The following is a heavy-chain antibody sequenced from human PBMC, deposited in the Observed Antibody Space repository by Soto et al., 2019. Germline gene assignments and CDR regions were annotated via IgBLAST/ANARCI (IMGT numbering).Heavy chain of an antibody. V-gene: IGHV3-33*01. CDR1: GFTFSSYA. D-gene: IGHD2-15*01. CDR2: IWFDGSNK. Sequence: QVHLVESGGGVVQPGGSLRLSCAASGFTFSSYAIHWVRQAPGKGLEWVAIIWFDGSNKYYADSVKGRFSISRDNSKNTRFLQMDSLRAEDTAGYYCARVQLPAATTDFAFWGQGTLVIVSS. J-gene: IGHJ4*02. CDR3: ARVQLPAATTDFAF.